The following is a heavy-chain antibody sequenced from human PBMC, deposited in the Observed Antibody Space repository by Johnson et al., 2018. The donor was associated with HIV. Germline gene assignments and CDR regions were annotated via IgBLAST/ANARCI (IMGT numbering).Heavy chain of an antibody. CDR2: INWSGGGT. CDR3: ARVGANFDAFDI. J-gene: IGHJ3*02. D-gene: IGHD4/OR15-4a*01. Sequence: MLLVESGGGVVQPGRSLRLSCAASGFTFSSYWMSWVRQAPGKGLEWVSGINWSGGGTAYADSVKGRFTVSSDNAKNSLYLQMNGLTAEDSALYYCARVGANFDAFDIWGQGTMVTVSS. CDR1: GFTFSSYW. V-gene: IGHV3-20*04.